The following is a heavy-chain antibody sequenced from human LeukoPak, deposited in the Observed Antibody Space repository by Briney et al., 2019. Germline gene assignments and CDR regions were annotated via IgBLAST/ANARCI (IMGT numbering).Heavy chain of an antibody. D-gene: IGHD6-13*01. J-gene: IGHJ4*02. CDR3: GKRGPLAAAYFFDY. Sequence: GGSLRLSCAASGYTFSSYAMSWVRQAPGKGLEWVSAISGSGGTTYYADSVKGRFTISRDNSKNTLYLQMNSLRAEDTAVYYCGKRGPLAAAYFFDYWGQGTLVTVSS. V-gene: IGHV3-23*01. CDR2: ISGSGGTT. CDR1: GYTFSSYA.